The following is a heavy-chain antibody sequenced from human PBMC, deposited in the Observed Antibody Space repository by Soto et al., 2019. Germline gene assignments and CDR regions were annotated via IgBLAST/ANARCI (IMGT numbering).Heavy chain of an antibody. J-gene: IGHJ4*02. CDR1: GGSLSSGGYY. V-gene: IGHV4-31*03. CDR2: IYYSGST. Sequence: PSETLSLTCTVSGGSLSSGGYYWSWIRQHPGKGLEWIGYIYYSGSTYYNPSLKSRVTISVDTSKNQFSLKLSSVTAADTAVYYCARGPSYGDYALDYWGQGTLVTVSS. CDR3: ARGPSYGDYALDY. D-gene: IGHD4-17*01.